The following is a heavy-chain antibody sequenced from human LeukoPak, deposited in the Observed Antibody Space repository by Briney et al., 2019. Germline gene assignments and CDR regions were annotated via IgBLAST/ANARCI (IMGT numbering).Heavy chain of an antibody. CDR2: IIPIFGTA. V-gene: IGHV1-69*05. D-gene: IGHD6-19*01. CDR1: GGTFSSYA. Sequence: SVKVSCKASGGTFSSYAISWVRQAPGQGLEWMGGIIPIFGTANYAQKFQGRVTMTTDTSTSTVYMELRSLRSDDTAVYYCARDLKMGYSSGRYSWGTGSSNDYWGQGTLVTVSS. CDR3: ARDLKMGYSSGRYSWGTGSSNDY. J-gene: IGHJ4*02.